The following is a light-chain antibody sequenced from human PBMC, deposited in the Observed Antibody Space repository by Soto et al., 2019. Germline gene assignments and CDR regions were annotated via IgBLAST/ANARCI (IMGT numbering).Light chain of an antibody. CDR3: QQYNNWPPLT. Sequence: IVITQSPATLSVSPGERATLSCRASQSVSSNLAWYQQKPGQAPRLLIYGASTRATGIPARFSGSGSGTEFTLTIRSLQSEDFAIYYCQQYNNWPPLTFGGGTKVDIK. CDR1: QSVSSN. V-gene: IGKV3-15*01. CDR2: GAS. J-gene: IGKJ4*01.